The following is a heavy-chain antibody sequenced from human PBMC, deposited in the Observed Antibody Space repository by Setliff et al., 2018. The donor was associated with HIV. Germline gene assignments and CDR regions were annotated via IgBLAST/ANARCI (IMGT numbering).Heavy chain of an antibody. CDR1: GGSISSYY. CDR2: IYFSGTT. J-gene: IGHJ6*03. CDR3: ARQDGALTGRYFYYYMNV. D-gene: IGHD3-9*01. V-gene: IGHV4-59*08. Sequence: SETLSLTCTVSGGSISSYYWSWIRQPPGKGLEWIGHIYFSGTTNYNPSLQSRVTMSVDTSKNQFSLTLTSVTAADTAVYYCARQDGALTGRYFYYYMNVWGKGTTVTVSS.